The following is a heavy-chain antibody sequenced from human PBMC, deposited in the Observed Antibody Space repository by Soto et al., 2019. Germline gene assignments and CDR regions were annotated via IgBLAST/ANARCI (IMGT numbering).Heavy chain of an antibody. CDR3: ARDHYGCSSTSCYSWFDP. J-gene: IGHJ5*02. CDR2: IVTILGIA. Sequence: QVQLVQSGAEVKKPGSSVKVSCKASGGTFSSYTISWVRQAPGQGLEWMGRIVTILGIANYAQKFQGRVTITADKSTSTAYMELSSLRSEDTAVYYCARDHYGCSSTSCYSWFDPWGQGTLVTVSA. CDR1: GGTFSSYT. D-gene: IGHD2-2*01. V-gene: IGHV1-69*08.